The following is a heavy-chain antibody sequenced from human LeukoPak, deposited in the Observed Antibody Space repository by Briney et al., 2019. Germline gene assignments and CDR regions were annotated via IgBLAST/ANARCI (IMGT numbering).Heavy chain of an antibody. CDR1: GGTFSSYA. CDR3: ARDLDDDSPASGY. D-gene: IGHD3-22*01. Sequence: SVKVSCKASGGTFSSYAISWVRQAPGQGLEWMGGIIPIFGTANYAQKFQGRVTITADKSTSTAYMELSSLRSEDTAVYYCARDLDDDSPASGYWGQGTLVTVSS. V-gene: IGHV1-69*06. CDR2: IIPIFGTA. J-gene: IGHJ4*02.